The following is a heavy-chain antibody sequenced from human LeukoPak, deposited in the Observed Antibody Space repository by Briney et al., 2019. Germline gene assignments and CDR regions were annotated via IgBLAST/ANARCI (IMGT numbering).Heavy chain of an antibody. J-gene: IGHJ4*02. CDR2: TYYSGST. V-gene: IGHV4-30-4*01. Sequence: SETLSLTCTVSGGSISSGDYYWSWIRQPPGKGLEWIGYTYYSGSTYYNPSLKSRVTISVDTSKNQFSLKLSSVTAADTAVYYCVRRMVGAIRPFDYWGQGTLVTVSS. CDR1: GGSISSGDYY. CDR3: VRRMVGAIRPFDY. D-gene: IGHD1-26*01.